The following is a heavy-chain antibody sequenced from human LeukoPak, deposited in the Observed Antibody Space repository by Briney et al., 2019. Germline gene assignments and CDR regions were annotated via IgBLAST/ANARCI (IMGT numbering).Heavy chain of an antibody. J-gene: IGHJ3*02. CDR2: IYYSGST. D-gene: IGHD3-22*01. Sequence: PSETLSLTCTVSGGSISSGDYYWSWLRQPPGKGLEWIGYIYYSGSTYYNPSLKSRVTISVDTSKNQFSLKLSSVTAADTAVYYCARGQYYYDPGAFDIWGQGTMVTVSS. V-gene: IGHV4-30-4*01. CDR1: GGSISSGDYY. CDR3: ARGQYYYDPGAFDI.